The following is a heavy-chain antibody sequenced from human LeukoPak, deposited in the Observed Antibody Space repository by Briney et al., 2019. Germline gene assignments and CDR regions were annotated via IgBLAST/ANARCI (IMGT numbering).Heavy chain of an antibody. CDR2: IKQDGSEK. CDR3: ARDREPYSSSWYDLDY. D-gene: IGHD6-13*01. Sequence: GGSLRLSCAASGFTFSSYWMSWVRQAPGKGLEWVANIKQDGSEKYYVDSVKGRFTISRDNAKNSLYLQMNSLRAEDTAVYYCARDREPYSSSWYDLDYWGQGTLVIVSS. CDR1: GFTFSSYW. V-gene: IGHV3-7*01. J-gene: IGHJ4*02.